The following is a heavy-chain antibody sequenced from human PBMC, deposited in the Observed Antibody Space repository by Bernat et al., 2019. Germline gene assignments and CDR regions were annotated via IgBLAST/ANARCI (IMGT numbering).Heavy chain of an antibody. CDR3: ARDPVDYCSSTSCYTRQIRDYYYYGMDV. D-gene: IGHD2-2*02. CDR1: GFTFSSYG. Sequence: QVQLVESGGVVVQPGRSLRLSCAASGFTFSSYGMHWVRQAPGKGLEWVAVIWYDGSNKYYADSVKGRFTISRDNSKNTLYLQMNSLRAEDTAVYYCARDPVDYCSSTSCYTRQIRDYYYYGMDVWGQGTTVTVSS. J-gene: IGHJ6*02. CDR2: IWYDGSNK. V-gene: IGHV3-33*01.